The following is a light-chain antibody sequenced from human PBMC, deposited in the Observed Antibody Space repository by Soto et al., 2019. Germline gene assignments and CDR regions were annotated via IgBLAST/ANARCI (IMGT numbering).Light chain of an antibody. J-gene: IGLJ2*01. Sequence: QSVLTQPPSASGTPGQRVTISCSGNNSNIGSNYVCWYQQLPGTAPKLLIYRNNQRPSGVPDRFSGSKSGTSASLAISGLRSEDEADYYCAAWDDSLAVFVVFGGGTKVTVL. CDR1: NSNIGSNY. CDR3: AAWDDSLAVFVV. V-gene: IGLV1-47*01. CDR2: RNN.